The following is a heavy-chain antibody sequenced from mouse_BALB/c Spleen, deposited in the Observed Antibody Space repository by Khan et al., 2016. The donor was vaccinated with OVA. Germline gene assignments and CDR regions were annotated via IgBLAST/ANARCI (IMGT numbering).Heavy chain of an antibody. Sequence: QVQLQQSGAELARPGASVKMSCKASGYTFPSYTIPWIKQRPGQGLEWIGFINPSRAYTNYNQKFKYKATLTADKSSTTAYMQLSRLTSDDTAVCYYARDGAYYWNDGWFAYWGQGTLVTVSA. CDR3: ARDGAYYWNDGWFAY. D-gene: IGHD2-14*01. CDR2: INPSRAYT. CDR1: GYTFPSYT. J-gene: IGHJ3*01. V-gene: IGHV1-4*01.